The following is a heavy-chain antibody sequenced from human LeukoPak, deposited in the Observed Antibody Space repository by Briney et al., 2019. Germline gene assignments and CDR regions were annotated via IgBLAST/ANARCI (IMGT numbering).Heavy chain of an antibody. J-gene: IGHJ3*02. V-gene: IGHV1-2*02. Sequence: ASVKVSCKASGYTFTGYYLHWVRQAPGQGLEWMGWINPNSGGTNFVQKFQDRVSMTRDTSISTAYMELSRLRSDDTAVYYCARGGDYYYDSSGHQSAFDIWGQGTTVTVSS. CDR3: ARGGDYYYDSSGHQSAFDI. D-gene: IGHD3-22*01. CDR2: INPNSGGT. CDR1: GYTFTGYY.